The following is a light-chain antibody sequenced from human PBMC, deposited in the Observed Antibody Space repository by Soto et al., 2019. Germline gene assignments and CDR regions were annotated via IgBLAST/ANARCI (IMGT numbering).Light chain of an antibody. CDR1: QGFSNY. CDR2: ATS. J-gene: IGKJ3*01. V-gene: IGKV1-27*01. CDR3: QKYNDVPFT. Sequence: DIQMTQSPSSLSASVGDRVTITCRASQGFSNYLAWYQQKPGKVPMLLIYATSTLQSGAPSRFSGSGSGTDFTLTISSLQPEDVATYYCQKYNDVPFTFGPGTKVDIK.